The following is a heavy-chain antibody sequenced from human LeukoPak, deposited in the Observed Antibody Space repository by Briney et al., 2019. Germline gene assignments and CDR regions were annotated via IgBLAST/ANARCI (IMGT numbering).Heavy chain of an antibody. J-gene: IGHJ4*02. CDR1: GYTFTRYG. V-gene: IGHV1-18*01. D-gene: IGHD3-9*01. CDR2: ISAYNGNT. Sequence: GASVKVSCKASGYTFTRYGISWVRQAPGQGLEWMGWISAYNGNTDYAQKLHGRVTLTTGTSTSTAYMELRSLRSDDTAVYYCAGEGLDILTGYPHDYWGQGTLVTVSS. CDR3: AGEGLDILTGYPHDY.